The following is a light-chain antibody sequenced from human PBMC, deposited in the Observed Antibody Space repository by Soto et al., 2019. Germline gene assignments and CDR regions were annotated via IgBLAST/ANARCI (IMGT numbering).Light chain of an antibody. V-gene: IGKV1-6*01. J-gene: IGKJ1*01. CDR2: AAS. CDR3: QLDYGCFQA. Sequence: TQSPAPVSVSVGERVTITCRTSQSIRSALGWYQQKPGKVPKLLIYAASTLQRGIPARFSGIGSGRDFTLTISSLQSEDFAPYYCQLDYGCFQAFGQGTKVDIK. CDR1: QSIRSA.